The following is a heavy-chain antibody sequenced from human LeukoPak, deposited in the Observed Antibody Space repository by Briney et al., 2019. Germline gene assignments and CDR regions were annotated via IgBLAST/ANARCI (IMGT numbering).Heavy chain of an antibody. D-gene: IGHD2-21*01. CDR1: GFTFSSYW. CDR3: ARAAIESYYYYYGMDV. J-gene: IGHJ6*02. Sequence: GGSLRLSCAASGFTFSSYWMSWVRQAPGKGLEWVANIKQDGSEKYYVDSVKGRFTTSRDNAKNSLYLQMNSLRAEDTAVYYCARAAIESYYYYYGMDVWGQGTTVTVSS. CDR2: IKQDGSEK. V-gene: IGHV3-7*01.